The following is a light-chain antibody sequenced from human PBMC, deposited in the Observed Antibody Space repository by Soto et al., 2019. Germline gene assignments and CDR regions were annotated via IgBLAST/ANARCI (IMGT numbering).Light chain of an antibody. Sequence: QSVLAQPASVSGSPGQSITISCTGTSSDVGGYNYVSGCQQHPVKAPNLMIYEVSNRTSGVSNRFSCSKSGNTASLKISGLQAEDEAAYNCSPYRTSSTDFATGTK. V-gene: IGLV2-14*01. CDR2: EVS. CDR3: SPYRTSSTD. J-gene: IGLJ1*01. CDR1: SSDVGGYNY.